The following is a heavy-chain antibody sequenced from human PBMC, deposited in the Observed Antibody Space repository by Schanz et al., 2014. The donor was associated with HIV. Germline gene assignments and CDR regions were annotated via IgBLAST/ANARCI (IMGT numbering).Heavy chain of an antibody. CDR1: GFTFSSYS. D-gene: IGHD4-17*01. J-gene: IGHJ6*02. CDR3: AKSRGDSWPYGMDV. Sequence: VQLVESGGGVVQPGRSLRLSCAASGFTFSSYSMNWVRQAPGKGLEWVSGISDTGVRTNYADSVKGRLTISRDNSENTLYLQMNSLRAEDTAVYYCAKSRGDSWPYGMDVWGQGTTVTVSS. V-gene: IGHV3-23*04. CDR2: ISDTGVRT.